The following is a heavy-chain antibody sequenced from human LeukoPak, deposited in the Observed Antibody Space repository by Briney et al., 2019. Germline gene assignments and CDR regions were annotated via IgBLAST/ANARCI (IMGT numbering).Heavy chain of an antibody. D-gene: IGHD3-3*01. Sequence: SETLSLTCTVSGGSISSSSYYWGWIRQPPGKGLEWIGSIHYSGSTNYNPSLKSRVTISVDTSKNQFSLKLSSVTAADTAVYYCARGRYYAERYFDYWGQGTLVTVSS. CDR1: GGSISSSSYY. CDR3: ARGRYYAERYFDY. J-gene: IGHJ4*02. CDR2: IHYSGST. V-gene: IGHV4-39*07.